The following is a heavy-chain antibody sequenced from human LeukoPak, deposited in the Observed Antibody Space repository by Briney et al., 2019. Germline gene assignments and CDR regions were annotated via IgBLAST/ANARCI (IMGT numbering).Heavy chain of an antibody. CDR2: IYHSGST. Sequence: KPSGTLSLTCAVSGGSISSSNWWSWVRQPPGKGLEWIGEIYHSGSTNYNPSLKSRVTISVDKSKNQFSLKLSSVTAADTAVYYCARLSVKAVVAATHYYYYGMDVWGQGTTVTVSS. CDR1: GGSISSSNW. CDR3: ARLSVKAVVAATHYYYYGMDV. D-gene: IGHD2-15*01. J-gene: IGHJ6*02. V-gene: IGHV4-4*02.